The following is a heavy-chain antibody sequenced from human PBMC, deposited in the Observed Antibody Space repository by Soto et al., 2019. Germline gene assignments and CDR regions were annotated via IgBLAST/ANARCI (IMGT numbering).Heavy chain of an antibody. J-gene: IGHJ4*02. D-gene: IGHD2-15*01. V-gene: IGHV4-34*01. CDR3: ARGGACSGGSCYSVVDFDY. Sequence: SETLSLTCAVYGGSFGDYYWSWIRQPPGKGLEWIGKIYHSGSTDYNPSLKSRVTISVGTTNNQFSLKLNSVTAADTAVYYCARGGACSGGSCYSVVDFDYWGQGTLVTVSS. CDR1: GGSFGDYY. CDR2: IYHSGST.